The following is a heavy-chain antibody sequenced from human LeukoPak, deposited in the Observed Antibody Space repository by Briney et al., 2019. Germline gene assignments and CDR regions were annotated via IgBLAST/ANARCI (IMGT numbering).Heavy chain of an antibody. Sequence: PGGSLRLSCAASGFTFSSYSMNWVRQAPGKGLEWVSSISSSSSYIYYADSVKGRFTISRDNAKNSLYLQMNSLRAEDTAVYYCARDNDYYYYMGVWGKGTTVTVSS. J-gene: IGHJ6*03. V-gene: IGHV3-21*01. CDR2: ISSSSSYI. CDR3: ARDNDYYYYMGV. D-gene: IGHD2-8*01. CDR1: GFTFSSYS.